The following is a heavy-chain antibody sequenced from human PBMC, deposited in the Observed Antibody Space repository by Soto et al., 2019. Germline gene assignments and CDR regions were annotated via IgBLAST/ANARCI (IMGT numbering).Heavy chain of an antibody. Sequence: QVQLVESGGGVVQPGRSLRLSCAASGFTFSSYGMHWVRQAPGKGLEWVAVIWYDGSNKYYADSVKGRFTIFRDNSKNTLYLQMNSLRAEDTAVYYCARNTMVRGGSFDLWGRGTLVTVSS. CDR2: IWYDGSNK. V-gene: IGHV3-33*01. CDR3: ARNTMVRGGSFDL. J-gene: IGHJ2*01. CDR1: GFTFSSYG. D-gene: IGHD3-10*01.